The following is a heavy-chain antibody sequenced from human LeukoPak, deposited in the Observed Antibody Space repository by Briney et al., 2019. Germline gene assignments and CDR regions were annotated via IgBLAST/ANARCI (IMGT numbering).Heavy chain of an antibody. J-gene: IGHJ4*02. V-gene: IGHV3-66*01. CDR3: ARTLGSGSYKYYFDY. Sequence: GGSLRLSCTASGFTVSTNYMSWVRQAPWKGLEWVSVIYSGGSTYYAASVKGRFTISRDNSKNTLYLQMNSLRAEDTAVYYCARTLGSGSYKYYFDYWGQGTLVTVSS. CDR2: IYSGGST. CDR1: GFTVSTNY. D-gene: IGHD3-10*02.